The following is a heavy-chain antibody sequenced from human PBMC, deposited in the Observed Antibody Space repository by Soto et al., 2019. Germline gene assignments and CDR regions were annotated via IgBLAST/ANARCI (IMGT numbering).Heavy chain of an antibody. V-gene: IGHV1-69*12. Sequence: QVQLVQSGAEVKKPGSSVKVSCKASGGTFSSYAISWVRQAPGQGLEWMGGIIPIFGTANYAQKFQGRVRMTADESTSTAYMELSSLRSEDTAVYYCARLSRGIMVRAMANDYWGQGTLVTVSS. J-gene: IGHJ4*02. CDR1: GGTFSSYA. D-gene: IGHD3-10*01. CDR2: IIPIFGTA. CDR3: ARLSRGIMVRAMANDY.